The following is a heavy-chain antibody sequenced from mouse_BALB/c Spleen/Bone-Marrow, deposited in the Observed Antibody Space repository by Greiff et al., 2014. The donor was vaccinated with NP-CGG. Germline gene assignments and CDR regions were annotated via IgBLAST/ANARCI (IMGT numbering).Heavy chain of an antibody. J-gene: IGHJ2*01. CDR1: GYAFTNYL. CDR3: ARFGRYYFDY. Sequence: QVQLKHSGAELVRPGTAVNVSCKASGYAFTNYLIEWVKQRPGQGLEWIGVINPGSGGANYNEKFEGKATLTADKSSSTAYMQLSSLTSDDSAVYFCARFGRYYFDYWGQGTTLTVSS. CDR2: INPGSGGA. V-gene: IGHV1-54*01.